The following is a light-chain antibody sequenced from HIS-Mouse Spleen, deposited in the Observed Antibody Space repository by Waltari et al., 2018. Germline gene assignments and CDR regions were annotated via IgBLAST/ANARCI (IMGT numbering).Light chain of an antibody. CDR3: QAWDSSYSV. CDR1: KLGDKY. Sequence: SYELTQPPSVSVSPGQTASITCSGDKLGDKYACWYKQKPGQSPVLVIYQDSKRPSGIPERVSGSNSGNTTTLTISGTQAMDEADYYCQAWDSSYSVFGGGTKLTVL. CDR2: QDS. J-gene: IGLJ2*01. V-gene: IGLV3-1*01.